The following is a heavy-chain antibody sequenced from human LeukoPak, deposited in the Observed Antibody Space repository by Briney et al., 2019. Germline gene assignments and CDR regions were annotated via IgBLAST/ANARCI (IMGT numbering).Heavy chain of an antibody. V-gene: IGHV4-39*01. CDR1: GGSISSSNSY. Sequence: PSETLSLTCTVSGGSISSSNSYWGWIRQPPGKGLEWIGSIYYTGNTYYNASLKSRVTISIDTSKNQISLRLTSVTATDTAMYYCARQTGSGLFTLPGGQGTLVTVSS. J-gene: IGHJ4*02. CDR2: IYYTGNT. CDR3: ARQTGSGLFTLP. D-gene: IGHD3/OR15-3a*01.